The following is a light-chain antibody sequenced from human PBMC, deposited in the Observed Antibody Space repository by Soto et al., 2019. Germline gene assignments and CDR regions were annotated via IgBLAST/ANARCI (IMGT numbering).Light chain of an antibody. CDR3: EEYNNWPLYT. CDR2: GAS. Sequence: EIVMTQSPATLSVSPGERATLSCRASQSVSSNLAWYQQKPGQAPRLLIYGASTRATGIPARFSGSGSGTEFTLTSSSLQYEDVADYYCEEYNNWPLYTFGQGTKLDIK. V-gene: IGKV3-15*01. J-gene: IGKJ2*01. CDR1: QSVSSN.